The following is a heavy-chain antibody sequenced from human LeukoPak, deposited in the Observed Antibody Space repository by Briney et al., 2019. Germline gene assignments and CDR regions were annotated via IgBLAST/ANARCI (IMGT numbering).Heavy chain of an antibody. V-gene: IGHV3-49*04. CDR3: TIEHMGGYGLPRVGSYYGMDV. J-gene: IGHJ6*01. CDR2: IRSKAYGRTT. Sequence: GGSLRLSCTASGFTFGDYAMSWVRQAAGKGLEWVGFIRSKAYGRTTEYAASVKSRFTISRDDSKSIAYLQMNSLKTEDTAVYYCTIEHMGGYGLPRVGSYYGMDVWGQGSSVTVSS. CDR1: GFTFGDYA. D-gene: IGHD5-12*01.